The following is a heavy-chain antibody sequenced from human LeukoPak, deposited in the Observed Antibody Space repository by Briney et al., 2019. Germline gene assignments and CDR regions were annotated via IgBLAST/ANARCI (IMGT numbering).Heavy chain of an antibody. CDR3: ARDRVPARLNFQNWFDP. D-gene: IGHD6-6*01. CDR1: GGSISSYY. Sequence: SETLSLTCTVSGGSISSYYWSWIRQPAGKGLEWIGRIYTSGSTNYNPSLKSRVTMSVDTSKNQFSLKLSSVTAADTAVYYCARDRVPARLNFQNWFDPWGQGTLVTVST. V-gene: IGHV4-4*07. CDR2: IYTSGST. J-gene: IGHJ5*02.